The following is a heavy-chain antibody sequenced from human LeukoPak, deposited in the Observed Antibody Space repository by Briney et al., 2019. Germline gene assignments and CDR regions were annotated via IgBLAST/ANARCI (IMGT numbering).Heavy chain of an antibody. J-gene: IGHJ3*02. CDR2: IIPIFGTA. CDR1: GGTFSSYA. D-gene: IGHD2-2*01. CDR3: ARKASSTSGYAFDI. V-gene: IGHV1-69*01. Sequence: ASVKVSCKASGGTFSSYAISWVRQAPGQGLEWMGVIIPIFGTANYAQKFQGRVTITADESTSTAYMELSSLRSEDTAVYYCARKASSTSGYAFDIWGQGTMVTVSS.